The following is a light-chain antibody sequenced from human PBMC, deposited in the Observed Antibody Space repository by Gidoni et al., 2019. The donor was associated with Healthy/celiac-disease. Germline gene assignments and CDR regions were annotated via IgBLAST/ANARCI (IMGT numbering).Light chain of an antibody. CDR3: QQYDNLPIT. Sequence: DLQIPQSPSSLSASVGDRVTITCQASQDISNYLNWYQQKPGKAPKLLIYDASNLETGVPSRFSGSGSGTDFTFTISSLQPEDIATYYCQQYDNLPITFGQXTRLEIK. V-gene: IGKV1-33*01. CDR1: QDISNY. CDR2: DAS. J-gene: IGKJ5*01.